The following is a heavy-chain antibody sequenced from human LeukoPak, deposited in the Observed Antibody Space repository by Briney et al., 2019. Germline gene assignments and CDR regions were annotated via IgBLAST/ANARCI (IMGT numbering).Heavy chain of an antibody. CDR3: ARDTLEYSNSPDALDI. Sequence: PGGSLRLSCAASGFTFSRYSMIWARQAPGKGLEWVSYIGSSGSTVYYADSVKGRFTISRDNAKNSLYMQMESLRDEDTAIYYCARDTLEYSNSPDALDIWGQGTMVTVSS. CDR2: IGSSGSTV. V-gene: IGHV3-48*02. D-gene: IGHD4-23*01. J-gene: IGHJ3*02. CDR1: GFTFSRYS.